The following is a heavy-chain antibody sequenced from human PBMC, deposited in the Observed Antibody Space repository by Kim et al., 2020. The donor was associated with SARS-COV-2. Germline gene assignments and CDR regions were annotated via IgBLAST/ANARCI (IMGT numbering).Heavy chain of an antibody. V-gene: IGHV3-30*04. CDR3: ASGSGYNLSWFDP. CDR1: GFTFSSYA. J-gene: IGHJ5*02. CDR2: ISYDGSNK. Sequence: GGSLRLSCAASGFTFSSYAMHWVRQAPGKGLEWVAVISYDGSNKYYADSVKGRFTISRDNSKNTLYLQMNSLRAEDTAVYYCASGSGYNLSWFDPWGQGSLVTVSS. D-gene: IGHD3-3*01.